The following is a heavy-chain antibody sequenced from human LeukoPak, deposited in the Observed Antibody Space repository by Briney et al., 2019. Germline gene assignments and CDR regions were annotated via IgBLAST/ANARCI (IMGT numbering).Heavy chain of an antibody. V-gene: IGHV1-8*01. CDR2: MNPDNGNT. CDR3: ARGHVLVPAATDY. D-gene: IGHD2-2*01. Sequence: ASVTVSCKASGYTFTSYQINWVRQATGQGLEWMGWMNPDNGNTGFAQNFQGRVTMTRNISISTAYMVLSSLRSGDTAVYYCARGHVLVPAATDYWGQGTLVTVSS. CDR1: GYTFTSYQ. J-gene: IGHJ4*02.